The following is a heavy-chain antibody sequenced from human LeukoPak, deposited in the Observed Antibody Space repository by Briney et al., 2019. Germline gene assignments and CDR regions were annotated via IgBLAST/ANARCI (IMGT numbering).Heavy chain of an antibody. CDR2: IYNTGTT. CDR3: DRRPTPYMVRE. Sequence: SETLSLTCTFSGRSLQIGDHHGRRGRQPPAWVLERIRYIYNTGTTYYSPSLRTRLTISVDTYKNQFSLAQSPVTAPDTAVYYCDRRPTPYMVREWGQGTLVTVSS. D-gene: IGHD4-23*01. V-gene: IGHV4-30-4*01. J-gene: IGHJ4*02. CDR1: GRSLQIGDHH.